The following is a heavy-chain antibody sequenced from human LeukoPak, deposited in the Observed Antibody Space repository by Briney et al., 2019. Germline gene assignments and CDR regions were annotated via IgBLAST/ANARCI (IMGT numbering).Heavy chain of an antibody. CDR2: FEPEDGET. J-gene: IGHJ4*02. Sequence: ASVKVSCKVSGYTLTELSMHWVRQAPGKGLEWMGGFEPEDGETIYAQKFQGRVTMTEDTSTDTAYMELSSLRSEDTAVYYCAMSVPLATIVSYFDYWGQGTLVTVSS. D-gene: IGHD5-12*01. CDR1: GYTLTELS. CDR3: AMSVPLATIVSYFDY. V-gene: IGHV1-24*01.